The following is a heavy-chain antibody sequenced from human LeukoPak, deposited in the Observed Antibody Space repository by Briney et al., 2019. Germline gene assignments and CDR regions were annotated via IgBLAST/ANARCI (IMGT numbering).Heavy chain of an antibody. CDR2: INPNSGAI. Sequence: ASVKVSCKASGYTFTGYNIHWVRQAPGQGLEWMGWINPNSGAIDYAQKFQGRVTMTRDTSISTAYMELSGLRSDDTAVYYRARDMWGEPFWGQGTLVTVSS. CDR3: ARDMWGEPF. CDR1: GYTFTGYN. V-gene: IGHV1-2*02. D-gene: IGHD3-16*01. J-gene: IGHJ4*02.